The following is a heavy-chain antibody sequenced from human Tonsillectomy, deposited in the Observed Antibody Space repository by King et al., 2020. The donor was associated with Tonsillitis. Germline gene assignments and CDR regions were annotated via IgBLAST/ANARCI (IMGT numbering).Heavy chain of an antibody. CDR2: IYSSGST. V-gene: IGHV4-4*07. D-gene: IGHD5-24*01. Sequence: QLQESGPGLVKPSETLSLTCTVSGGSISSYYWSWIRQPAGKGLEWIGRIYSSGSTNYNPSLKSRVTMSVDTYKNQFSLKLSSVTAADSAVYYCASEAITRYFFYVFDVWGQGTTVTVSS. CDR1: GGSISSYY. CDR3: ASEAITRYFFYVFDV. J-gene: IGHJ6*02.